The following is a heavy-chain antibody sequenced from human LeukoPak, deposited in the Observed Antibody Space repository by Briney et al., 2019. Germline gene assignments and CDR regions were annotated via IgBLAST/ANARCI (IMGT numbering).Heavy chain of an antibody. CDR2: ISAYNGNT. V-gene: IGHV1-18*01. Sequence: ASVKVSCKASGYTFTSYGISWVRQAPGQGLEWMGWISAYNGNTNYAQKLQGRVTMTTDTSTSTAYMELRSLSSDDTAVYYCARVDYDFWSGYFFDYWGQGTLVTVSS. CDR1: GYTFTSYG. CDR3: ARVDYDFWSGYFFDY. J-gene: IGHJ4*02. D-gene: IGHD3-3*01.